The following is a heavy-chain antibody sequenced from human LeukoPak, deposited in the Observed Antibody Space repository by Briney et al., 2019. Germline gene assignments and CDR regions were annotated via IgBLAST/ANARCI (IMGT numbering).Heavy chain of an antibody. CDR3: AKETLIRGYSYGRDTYYYYYMDV. J-gene: IGHJ6*03. V-gene: IGHV3-23*01. CDR1: GFTFSSCS. Sequence: GGSLRLSCAASGFTFSSCSMHWVRQATGKGLEWVSAISGSGGSTYYAGSVKGRFTISRDNSKNTLYLQMNSLRAEDTAVYYCAKETLIRGYSYGRDTYYYYYMDVWGKGTTVTVSS. D-gene: IGHD5-18*01. CDR2: ISGSGGST.